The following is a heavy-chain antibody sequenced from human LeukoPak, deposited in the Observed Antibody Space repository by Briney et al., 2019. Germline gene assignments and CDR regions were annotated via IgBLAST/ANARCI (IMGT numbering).Heavy chain of an antibody. CDR3: AREMYSGTYSGVSDY. J-gene: IGHJ4*02. CDR1: GYTFTGYY. Sequence: ASVKVSCKASGYTFTGYYMHWVRQAPGQGLEWMGWINANTGDPTYAQGFTGRFGFSLDTSVSTAYLQIGSLKAEDTAVYYCAREMYSGTYSGVSDYWGQGTLVTVSS. CDR2: INANTGDP. D-gene: IGHD1-26*01. V-gene: IGHV7-4-1*01.